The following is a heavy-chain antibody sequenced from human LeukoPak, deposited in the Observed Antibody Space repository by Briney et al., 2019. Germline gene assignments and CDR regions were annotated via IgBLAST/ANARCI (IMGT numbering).Heavy chain of an antibody. J-gene: IGHJ5*02. D-gene: IGHD1-26*01. CDR3: ARGTYGRWELQFNWFDP. Sequence: ASVKVSCKASGYTFTSYYMHWVRQAPGQGLEWMGIINPSGGSTSYAQKFQGRVTMTRDTSTSTVYMELSSLRSEDTAVYYCARGTYGRWELQFNWFDPWGQGTLVTVSS. V-gene: IGHV1-46*01. CDR2: INPSGGST. CDR1: GYTFTSYY.